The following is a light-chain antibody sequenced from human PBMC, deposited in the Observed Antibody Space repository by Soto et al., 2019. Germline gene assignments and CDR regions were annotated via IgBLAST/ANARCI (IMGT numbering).Light chain of an antibody. Sequence: EIVLTQSPGTLSLSPGERATLSCRASQTVTNNYLAWYQQKPGQAPRLLIHGASNRATAIPDRFSGSGSGTDFTLTISILEPEDFAVYYCQQYGTSSLTFGQGTRLEIK. CDR3: QQYGTSSLT. CDR2: GAS. CDR1: QTVTNNY. J-gene: IGKJ5*01. V-gene: IGKV3-20*01.